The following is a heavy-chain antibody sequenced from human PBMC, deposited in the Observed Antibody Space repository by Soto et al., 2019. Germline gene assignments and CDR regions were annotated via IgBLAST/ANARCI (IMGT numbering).Heavy chain of an antibody. D-gene: IGHD3-22*01. J-gene: IGHJ4*02. Sequence: GGSLRLSCAASGFTFSSYGMHWVRQAPGKGLEWVAVIWYDGSNKYYADSVKGRFTISRDNSKNTLYLQMNSLRAEDTAVYYCARDKTYYYDSSGYPQDYWGQGTLVTVSS. CDR1: GFTFSSYG. V-gene: IGHV3-33*01. CDR3: ARDKTYYYDSSGYPQDY. CDR2: IWYDGSNK.